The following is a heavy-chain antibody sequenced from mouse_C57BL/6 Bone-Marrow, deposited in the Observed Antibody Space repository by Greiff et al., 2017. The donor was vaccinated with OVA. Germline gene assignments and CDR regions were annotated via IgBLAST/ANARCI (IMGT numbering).Heavy chain of an antibody. CDR1: GFTFSDYG. CDR2: ISSGSSTI. V-gene: IGHV5-17*01. J-gene: IGHJ3*01. D-gene: IGHD1-3*01. CDR3: ARGTYKGWFAY. Sequence: EVMLVESGGGLVKPGGSLKLSCAASGFTFSDYGMHWVRQAPEKGLECVAYISSGSSTIYYADTVKGRFTISRDTAKNTLFLQMTSLRSEDTALYYCARGTYKGWFAYWGQGTLVTVSA.